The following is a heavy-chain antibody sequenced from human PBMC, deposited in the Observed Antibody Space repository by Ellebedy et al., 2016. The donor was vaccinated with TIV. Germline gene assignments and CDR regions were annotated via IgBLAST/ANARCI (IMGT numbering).Heavy chain of an antibody. Sequence: AASVKVSCKASGYTFTSYYMHWVRQPPPQGLEWMGLINPSGGGTTYAQKFQGRVTMTSDTSTSTVYMDLSSLRSEDTAVYYCARDIQDCTGGNCYPDFWGQGTLVTVSS. CDR1: GYTFTSYY. CDR3: ARDIQDCTGGNCYPDF. J-gene: IGHJ4*02. V-gene: IGHV1-46*01. D-gene: IGHD2-15*01. CDR2: INPSGGGT.